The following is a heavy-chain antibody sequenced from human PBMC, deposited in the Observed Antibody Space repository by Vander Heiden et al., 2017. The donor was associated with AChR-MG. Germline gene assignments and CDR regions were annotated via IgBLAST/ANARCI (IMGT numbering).Heavy chain of an antibody. Sequence: QVQLVQSGAEVKKPGSSVKVSCKASGGTFSRYAIGWVRQAPGQGLEWMGGIIPIFGTANYAQKFQGRVTITADESTSTAYMELSSLRSEDTAVYYCARAAFYYDSSGYYYGLFDYWGQGTLVTVSS. CDR2: IIPIFGTA. J-gene: IGHJ4*02. V-gene: IGHV1-69*01. CDR1: GGTFSRYA. CDR3: ARAAFYYDSSGYYYGLFDY. D-gene: IGHD3-22*01.